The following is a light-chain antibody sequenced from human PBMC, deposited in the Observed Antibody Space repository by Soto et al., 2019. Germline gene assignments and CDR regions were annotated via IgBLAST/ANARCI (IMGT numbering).Light chain of an antibody. V-gene: IGKV3-15*01. CDR2: GAS. CDR1: QGISSY. J-gene: IGKJ2*01. CDR3: QQYNNLPPDT. Sequence: MTQSPSLLSASTGDRVTISCRMSQGISSYLAWYQQKPGQAPRLLIYGASTRATGIPGRFRGSGSGTEFTLTITSLQSEDFAVYFCQQYNNLPPDTFGQGTKLEIK.